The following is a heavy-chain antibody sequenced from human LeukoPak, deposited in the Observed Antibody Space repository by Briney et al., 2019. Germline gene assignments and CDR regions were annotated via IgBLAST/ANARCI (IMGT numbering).Heavy chain of an antibody. CDR2: INWNSGSI. CDR3: ARVLSGTTDWFDP. CDR1: GFTFDDYA. Sequence: GGSLRLSCAASGFTFDDYAMHWVRQAPGKGLEWVSGINWNSGSIGYADSVKGRFTVSRDNAKNSLYLQMNSLRAEDTAVYYCARVLSGTTDWFDPWGQGTLVTVSS. J-gene: IGHJ5*02. V-gene: IGHV3-9*01. D-gene: IGHD1-1*01.